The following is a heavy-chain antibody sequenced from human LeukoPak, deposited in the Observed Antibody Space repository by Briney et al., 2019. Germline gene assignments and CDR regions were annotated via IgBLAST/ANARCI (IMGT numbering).Heavy chain of an antibody. CDR3: ARALGRVGYFDY. V-gene: IGHV3-20*04. CDR1: GFTFSSYG. D-gene: IGHD1-26*01. J-gene: IGHJ4*02. CDR2: INWNGGST. Sequence: GRSLRLSCAASGFTFSSYGMHWVRQAPGKGLEWVSGINWNGGSTVYADSVKGRFTISRDNAKNSLYLQMNSLRAEDTALYYCARALGRVGYFDYWGQGTLVTVSS.